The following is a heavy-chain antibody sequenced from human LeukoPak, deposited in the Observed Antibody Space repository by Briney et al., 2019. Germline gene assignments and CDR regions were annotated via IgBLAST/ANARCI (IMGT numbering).Heavy chain of an antibody. J-gene: IGHJ3*02. Sequence: GASVKVSCKASGYTFTSYYMHWVRQAPGQGLEWMGIINPSGGSTSYAQKFQGRVTMTRDMSTSTVYMELSSLRSEDTAVYYCARVFGWLRSEDAFDIWGQGTMVTVSS. CDR1: GYTFTSYY. D-gene: IGHD5-12*01. V-gene: IGHV1-46*01. CDR2: INPSGGST. CDR3: ARVFGWLRSEDAFDI.